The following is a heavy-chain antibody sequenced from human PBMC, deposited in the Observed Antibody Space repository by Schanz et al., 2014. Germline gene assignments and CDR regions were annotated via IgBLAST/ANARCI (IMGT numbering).Heavy chain of an antibody. D-gene: IGHD4-17*01. CDR1: EYTFTRHY. CDR2: INPSGGST. CDR3: ARNYGGHSEESDRYGMDV. Sequence: QVQWVQSGADVKKPGTAVKVSCKASEYTFTRHYMHWVRQAPGQGLEWMGIINPSGGSTTYAQKFQGRVTMTSDTSTSTVYMELSSLRSEDTAVYYCARNYGGHSEESDRYGMDVWGQGTLVTVSS. V-gene: IGHV1-46*01. J-gene: IGHJ6*02.